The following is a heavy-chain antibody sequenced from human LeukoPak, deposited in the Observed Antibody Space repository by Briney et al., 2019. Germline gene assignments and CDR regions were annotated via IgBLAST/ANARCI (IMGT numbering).Heavy chain of an antibody. J-gene: IGHJ5*02. CDR2: IYTSGST. CDR1: GGSISSYY. CDR3: ARVFKIGTGSGWYWFDP. D-gene: IGHD6-19*01. Sequence: PSETLSPTCTVSGGSISSYYWSRIRQPAGEGLEWIVRIYTSGSTNYNPSLKSRVTMSVDTSKNQFSLKLSSVTAADTAVYYCARVFKIGTGSGWYWFDPWGQGTLVTVSS. V-gene: IGHV4-4*07.